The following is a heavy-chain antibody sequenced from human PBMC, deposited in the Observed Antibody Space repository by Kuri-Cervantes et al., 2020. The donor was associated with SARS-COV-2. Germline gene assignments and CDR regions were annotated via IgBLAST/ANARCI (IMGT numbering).Heavy chain of an antibody. Sequence: ESLKISCTVSGGSISSYYWSWIRQPPGKGLEWIGYIYYSGSTNYNPSLKSRVTISVDTSKNQFSLKLGSVTAADTAVYYCARTHYATLLDIWGQGTMVTVSS. D-gene: IGHD2-2*01. CDR3: ARTHYATLLDI. CDR1: GGSISSYY. CDR2: IYYSGST. V-gene: IGHV4-59*01. J-gene: IGHJ3*02.